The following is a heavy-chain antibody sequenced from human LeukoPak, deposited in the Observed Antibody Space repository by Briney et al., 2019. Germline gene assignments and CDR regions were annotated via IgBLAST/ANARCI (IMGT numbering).Heavy chain of an antibody. V-gene: IGHV3-13*04. Sequence: GRSLSLACAASGFPLTSYDMHWVRQETGRGREWVAAIIIAGDTYYIDPVKGRFTISRANAKNSLFLQMNNLRVRDTPVCYWARDAARMAAAYIDIWGRGILVTVSS. CDR1: GFPLTSYD. J-gene: IGHJ2*01. CDR2: IIIAGDT. CDR3: ARDAARMAAAYIDI. D-gene: IGHD2-8*01.